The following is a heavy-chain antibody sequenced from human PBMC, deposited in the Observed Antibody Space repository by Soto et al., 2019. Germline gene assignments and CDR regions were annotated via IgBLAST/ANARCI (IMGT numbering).Heavy chain of an antibody. CDR2: INPNSGGT. Sequence: ASVKVSCKASGYTFTGYYMHRVRQAPGQGLEWMGWINPNSGGTNYAQKFQGRVTMTRDTSVSTAYMELSRLRSDDTAVYYCARPQSIVPRAFDIWGQGTMVTVSS. D-gene: IGHD6-6*01. V-gene: IGHV1-2*02. J-gene: IGHJ3*02. CDR1: GYTFTGYY. CDR3: ARPQSIVPRAFDI.